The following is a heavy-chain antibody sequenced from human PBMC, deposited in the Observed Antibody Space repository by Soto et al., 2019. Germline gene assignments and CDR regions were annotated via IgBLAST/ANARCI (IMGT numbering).Heavy chain of an antibody. V-gene: IGHV4-59*01. Sequence: SETLSLTCSVSGGSISRYYWSWIRQPPGKGLEWIGCAYYSGDTGYNPSLQSRVTMAVDTSKNQVSLKLTSVTAADTAVYYCARDRSTYGGGGTGEVKENWFDPWGQGALVTVSS. D-gene: IGHD2-8*01. J-gene: IGHJ5*02. CDR1: GGSISRYY. CDR3: ARDRSTYGGGGTGEVKENWFDP. CDR2: AYYSGDT.